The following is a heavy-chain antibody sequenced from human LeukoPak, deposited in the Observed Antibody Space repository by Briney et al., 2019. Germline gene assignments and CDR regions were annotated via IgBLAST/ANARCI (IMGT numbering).Heavy chain of an antibody. CDR1: GFTVSSNY. CDR3: ASPSGDYDFWSGYYYGMDV. J-gene: IGHJ6*02. D-gene: IGHD3-3*01. Sequence: GSLRLSCAASGFTVSSNYMSWVRQAPGKGLEWVSVIYSGGSTYYADSVKGRFTISRDNSKNTLYLQMNSLRAEDTAVYYCASPSGDYDFWSGYYYGMDVWGQGTTVTVSS. V-gene: IGHV3-66*02. CDR2: IYSGGST.